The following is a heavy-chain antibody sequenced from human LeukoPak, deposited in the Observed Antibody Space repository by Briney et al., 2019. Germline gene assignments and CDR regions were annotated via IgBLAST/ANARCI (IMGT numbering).Heavy chain of an antibody. D-gene: IGHD3-22*01. V-gene: IGHV3-23*01. CDR1: GFTFSSYA. J-gene: IGHJ4*02. CDR2: ISGSGGST. CDR3: ARKSGSSGYPFDY. Sequence: GGSLRLSCAASGFTFSSYAMSWVRQAPGKGLEWVSAISGSGGSTYYADSVKGRFTISRDNSKNTLYLQMNSLRAEDTAVYYCARKSGSSGYPFDYWGQGILVTVSP.